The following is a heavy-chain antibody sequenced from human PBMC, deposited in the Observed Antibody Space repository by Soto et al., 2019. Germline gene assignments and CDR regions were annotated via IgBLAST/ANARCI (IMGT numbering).Heavy chain of an antibody. D-gene: IGHD2-2*02. Sequence: GESLKISCAASGFTFSSYGMHWVRQAPGKGLEWVAVISYDGSYKYYADSVKGRFTISRDNSKNTLYLQINSLRAEDTAVYYCAKERSDHRITAAAIDYWGQGAQVTVSS. V-gene: IGHV3-30*18. J-gene: IGHJ4*02. CDR3: AKERSDHRITAAAIDY. CDR1: GFTFSSYG. CDR2: ISYDGSYK.